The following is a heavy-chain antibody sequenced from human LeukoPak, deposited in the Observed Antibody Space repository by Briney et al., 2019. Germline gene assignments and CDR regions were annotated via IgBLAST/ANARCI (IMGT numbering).Heavy chain of an antibody. CDR3: ARDQAYCGGDCYFDF. CDR1: DYSISSAYY. Sequence: SETLSLTCAVSDYSISSAYYWGWIRQPPRKGLEWIGSIYHSGSTDYNPSLKSRVTISVDTSKNQFSLKLRAVTAADTAVYYCARDQAYCGGDCYFDFWGQGTLVTVSS. D-gene: IGHD2-21*02. J-gene: IGHJ4*02. CDR2: IYHSGST. V-gene: IGHV4-38-2*02.